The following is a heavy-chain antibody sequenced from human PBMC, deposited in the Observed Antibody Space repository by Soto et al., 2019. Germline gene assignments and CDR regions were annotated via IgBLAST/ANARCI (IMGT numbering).Heavy chain of an antibody. CDR2: INPSGGST. CDR3: ARDSSIAAAGDDAFDI. Sequence: QVQLVQSGAEVKKPGASVKVSCKASGYTFTSYYMHWVRQAPGQGLEWMGIINPSGGSTSYAQKFQGRVTMTRDTSTSTVYMELSSLRSEDRAVYYCARDSSIAAAGDDAFDIWGQGTMVTVSS. J-gene: IGHJ3*02. CDR1: GYTFTSYY. V-gene: IGHV1-46*01. D-gene: IGHD6-13*01.